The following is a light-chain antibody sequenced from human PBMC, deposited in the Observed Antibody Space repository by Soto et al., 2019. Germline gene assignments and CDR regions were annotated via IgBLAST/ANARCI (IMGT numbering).Light chain of an antibody. CDR2: WAS. CDR1: QSVLNSSNTRNF. CDR3: QQDYTSPLT. V-gene: IGKV4-1*01. J-gene: IGKJ4*01. Sequence: DIVMTQSPDSLAVSLGERASIKCKSSQSVLNSSNTRNFVAWYQQKAGQPPKLLIYWASTRDLGVPDRVSGSGSGTEFTLTISSLQAEDLAVYYCQQDYTSPLTFGRGTKVEIK.